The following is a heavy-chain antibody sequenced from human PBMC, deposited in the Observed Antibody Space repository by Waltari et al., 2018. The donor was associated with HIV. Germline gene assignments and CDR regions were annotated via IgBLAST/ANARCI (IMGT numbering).Heavy chain of an antibody. CDR3: TRDDPGPTPIDF. CDR2: MVAERENV. D-gene: IGHD2-15*01. J-gene: IGHJ4*02. Sequence: EVQLAESGGGLVQPGGSLRLSCLASGFSFNNYWMPWVRQAPGKGLIWVEQMVAERENVRYADSWTGRFIISRDDAKNELYWQMKSLRAEHTAVYYCTRDDPGPTPIDFWGQGTLVTVSP. V-gene: IGHV3-74*01. CDR1: GFSFNNYW.